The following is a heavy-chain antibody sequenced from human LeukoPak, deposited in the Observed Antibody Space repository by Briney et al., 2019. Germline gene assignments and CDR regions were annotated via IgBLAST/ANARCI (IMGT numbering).Heavy chain of an antibody. V-gene: IGHV3-7*03. Sequence: GESLRLSCAASGFIFSNYAMSWVRQVPGRGPEWVANVNRDGSETYYLDSVKGRFTISKDNAKNSLYLQMNSLRAEDTALYHCARNNGLDVWGQGTTAIVSS. CDR1: GFIFSNYA. CDR2: VNRDGSET. CDR3: ARNNGLDV. J-gene: IGHJ6*02.